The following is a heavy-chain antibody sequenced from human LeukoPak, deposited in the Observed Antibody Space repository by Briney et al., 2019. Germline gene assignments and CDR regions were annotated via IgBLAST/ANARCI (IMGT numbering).Heavy chain of an antibody. Sequence: PSETLSLTCAVYGGSFSGYYWSWIRQPPGKGLEWIGEINHSGSTNYNPSLKSRVTISVDTSKNQFSLKLSSVTAADTAVYYCARYGYSSGFDYWGQGTLVTVSS. J-gene: IGHJ4*02. V-gene: IGHV4-34*01. D-gene: IGHD6-19*01. CDR3: ARYGYSSGFDY. CDR1: GGSFSGYY. CDR2: INHSGST.